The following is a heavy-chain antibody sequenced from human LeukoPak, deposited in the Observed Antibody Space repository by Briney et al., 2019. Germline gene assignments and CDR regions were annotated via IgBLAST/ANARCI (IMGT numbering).Heavy chain of an antibody. Sequence: SETLSLTCTVSGGSISSYYWSWLRQPPGKGLEWIGYIYYSGSTNYNPSLKSRVTISVDTSKNQYSLKLSSVTAADTAVYYCARGAMWDYGSGSYYNLNWFDTWGQGTLVTVSS. V-gene: IGHV4-59*08. CDR1: GGSISSYY. J-gene: IGHJ5*02. D-gene: IGHD3-10*01. CDR3: ARGAMWDYGSGSYYNLNWFDT. CDR2: IYYSGST.